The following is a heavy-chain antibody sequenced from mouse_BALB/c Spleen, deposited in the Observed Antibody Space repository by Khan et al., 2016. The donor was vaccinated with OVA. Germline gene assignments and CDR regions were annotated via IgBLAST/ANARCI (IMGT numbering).Heavy chain of an antibody. V-gene: IGHV3-2*02. CDR2: ISYSDST. CDR1: GYSITSNYA. J-gene: IGHJ2*01. CDR3: ARGNYYGYYIDY. Sequence: EVKLEESGPGLVKPSQSLSLTCTVTGYSITSNYAWNWIRQFPGNKLEWMGYISYSDSTSYNPSLKSRISITRDTSQNQFFLQLNSVTTEDTATYYCARGNYYGYYIDYWGQGTTLTVSS. D-gene: IGHD1-1*01.